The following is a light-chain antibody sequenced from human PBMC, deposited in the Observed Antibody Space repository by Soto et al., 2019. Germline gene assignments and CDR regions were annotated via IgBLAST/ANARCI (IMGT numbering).Light chain of an antibody. V-gene: IGKV1-27*01. CDR3: HKYNSALLT. J-gene: IGKJ5*01. CDR2: AAS. CDR1: QGIYSY. Sequence: DIQMTQSPSSLSASVGDRVTITCRASQGIYSYLAWYQQKPGKAPKLLIYAASTWEAGVPSRFSGSGSGTDFTLTISSLQPEDVATYYCHKYNSALLTFGQGTRLEIK.